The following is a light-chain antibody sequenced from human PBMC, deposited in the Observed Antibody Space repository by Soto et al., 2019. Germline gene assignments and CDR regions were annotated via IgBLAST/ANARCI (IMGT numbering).Light chain of an antibody. J-gene: IGLJ1*01. Sequence: QLVLTQSPSASASLGASVKLTCTLSSGHSSYAIAWHQQQPEKGPRYLMKLNSDGSYNKGNGIPDRFSGSSSGAERYLTISSLQSEDEADYYCQTWGTGIQVFGTGTKLTVL. CDR1: SGHSSYA. V-gene: IGLV4-69*01. CDR2: LNSDGSY. CDR3: QTWGTGIQV.